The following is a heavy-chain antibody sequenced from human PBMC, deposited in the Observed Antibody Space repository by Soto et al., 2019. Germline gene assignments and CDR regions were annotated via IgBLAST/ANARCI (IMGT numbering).Heavy chain of an antibody. CDR2: IYWDDDK. CDR3: ARALGSWGAYYFDY. V-gene: IGHV2-5*02. D-gene: IGHD3-16*01. CDR1: GFSLNTYGVG. J-gene: IGHJ4*02. Sequence: QITLKESGPTLVKPTQTLTLTCTVSGFSLNTYGVGVGWIRQPPGKALEWLALIYWDDDKRYSPSLKSTLTITKDTSKNQVVIKMTNMYTVDTVTSYCARALGSWGAYYFDYWSQGTLVTVSS.